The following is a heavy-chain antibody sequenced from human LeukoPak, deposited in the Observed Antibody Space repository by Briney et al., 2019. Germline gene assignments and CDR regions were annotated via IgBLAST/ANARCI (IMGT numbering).Heavy chain of an antibody. D-gene: IGHD4-17*01. CDR2: IYYSGST. V-gene: IGHV4-59*08. CDR3: ARSYGDLPVHYTFDI. J-gene: IGHJ3*02. CDR1: GGSISSYY. Sequence: PSETLSLTCNVSGGSISSYYWSWIRQPPGKGLEWIGYIYYSGSTNYNPSLKSRVTISVDTSKNQFSLKLSSVTAADTAVYYCARSYGDLPVHYTFDIWGQGTMVTVSS.